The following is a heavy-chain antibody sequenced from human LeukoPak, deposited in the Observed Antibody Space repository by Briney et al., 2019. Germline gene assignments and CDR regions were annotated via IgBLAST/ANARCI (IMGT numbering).Heavy chain of an antibody. D-gene: IGHD3-22*01. Sequence: GSLRLSCAASGFTFSSYAMSWVRQAPGKGLEWVSAISGSGGSTYYADSVRGRFTISRDNSKNTLYLQMNSLRAEDTAVYYCAKDDYYDSSDAYCMDVWGQGTTVTVSS. V-gene: IGHV3-23*01. CDR2: ISGSGGST. J-gene: IGHJ6*02. CDR1: GFTFSSYA. CDR3: AKDDYYDSSDAYCMDV.